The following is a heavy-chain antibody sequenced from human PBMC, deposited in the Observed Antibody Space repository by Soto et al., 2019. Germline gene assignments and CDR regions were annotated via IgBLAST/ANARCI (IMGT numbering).Heavy chain of an antibody. V-gene: IGHV1-69*02. CDR3: ARTSCSGGSCSGQTSYYYGMAG. Sequence: QVQLVQSGAEVKKPGSSVKVSCKASGGTFSRYTISWVRQAPGQGLEWMGRIIPILGIANYAQKFQGSVTITAYKSTSTAFMVLSRLRSEDTAVYYCARTSCSGGSCSGQTSYYYGMAGWGEGRLVTVYS. CDR2: IIPILGIA. CDR1: GGTFSRYT. D-gene: IGHD2-15*01. J-gene: IGHJ6*04.